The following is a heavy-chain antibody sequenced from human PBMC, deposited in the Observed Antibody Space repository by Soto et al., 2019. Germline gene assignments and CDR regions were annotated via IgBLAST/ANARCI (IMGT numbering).Heavy chain of an antibody. J-gene: IGHJ4*02. CDR3: ARSGYSYGPNID. Sequence: QVQLVQSGAEVQKPGSSVQVSCRAARGSFSASGFSWVRQAPGQGLEWVGGFIPIFGTANYAPKFQDRVTMNADESTSTVYMELSSLQSEDTAMYYCARSGYSYGPNIDWGQGTLVTVSS. CDR2: FIPIFGTA. D-gene: IGHD5-18*01. V-gene: IGHV1-69*01. CDR1: RGSFSASG.